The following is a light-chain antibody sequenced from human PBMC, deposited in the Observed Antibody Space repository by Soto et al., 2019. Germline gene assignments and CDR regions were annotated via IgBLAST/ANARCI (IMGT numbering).Light chain of an antibody. CDR1: QSVSSN. Sequence: EIVMTQSPATLSVSPGERATLSCRASQSVSSNLAWYQQKPGQAPRHLIYGASTRATGIPARFSGSGSGTEFTLTISSLLSEDFAVYYCQQYNNWPRTFGQGTKVEIK. CDR3: QQYNNWPRT. CDR2: GAS. V-gene: IGKV3-15*01. J-gene: IGKJ1*01.